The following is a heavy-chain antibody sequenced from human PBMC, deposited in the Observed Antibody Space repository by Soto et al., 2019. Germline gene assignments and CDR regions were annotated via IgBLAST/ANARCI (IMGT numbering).Heavy chain of an antibody. V-gene: IGHV4-34*01. Sequence: SETLSLTCAVYGGSFSGYYWSWIRQPPGKGLEWIGEINHSGSTNYNPSLKSRVTISVDTSKNQFSLKLSSVTAADTAVYYCARGRPINIVVVPAAIRQYYYYYMDVWGKGTTVTVSS. CDR2: INHSGST. CDR3: ARGRPINIVVVPAAIRQYYYYYMDV. J-gene: IGHJ6*03. CDR1: GGSFSGYY. D-gene: IGHD2-2*01.